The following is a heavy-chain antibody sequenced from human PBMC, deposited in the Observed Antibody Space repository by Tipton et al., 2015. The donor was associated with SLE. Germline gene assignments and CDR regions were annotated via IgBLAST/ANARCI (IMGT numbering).Heavy chain of an antibody. J-gene: IGHJ4*02. CDR3: VTGGDQAKAGY. V-gene: IGHV4-34*01. CDR2: INHSGSA. D-gene: IGHD3-10*01. Sequence: TLSLTCTVSGGSISSYYWSWIRQPPGKGLEWIGEINHSGSATYKSSLKSRVTMSIDTSKSQFSLKLTSVTAADTGVYYGVTGGDQAKAGYWCQGTLVTVS. CDR1: GGSISSYY.